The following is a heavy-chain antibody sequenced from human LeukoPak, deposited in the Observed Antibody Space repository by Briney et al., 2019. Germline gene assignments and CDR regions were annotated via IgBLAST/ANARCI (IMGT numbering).Heavy chain of an antibody. J-gene: IGHJ4*02. CDR1: GFTFSNAW. D-gene: IGHD1-20*01. Sequence: RGSLRLSCAASGFTFSNAWMSWVRQAPGKGLEWVGRIKSKTDGGTTDYAAPVKGRFTISRDDSKNTLYLQMNSLKTEDTAVYYCTTGPVTRSSYNWKNDYWGQGTLVTVSS. CDR3: TTGPVTRSSYNWKNDY. V-gene: IGHV3-15*01. CDR2: IKSKTDGGTT.